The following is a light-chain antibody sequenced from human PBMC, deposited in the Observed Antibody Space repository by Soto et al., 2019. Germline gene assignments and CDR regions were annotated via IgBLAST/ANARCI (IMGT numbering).Light chain of an antibody. V-gene: IGKV4-1*01. CDR2: WAS. CDR3: QQHYRIPLT. J-gene: IGKJ4*01. CDR1: QSVSYSSDNKNY. Sequence: DIVMTQSPDSLAVSLDERATINCKSSQSVSYSSDNKNYLAWYQQKPGQPPKLLIYWASTRESGVPDRFSGSGSGTEFTLTISSLQAEDVAVYYCQQHYRIPLTFGGGTKVEIK.